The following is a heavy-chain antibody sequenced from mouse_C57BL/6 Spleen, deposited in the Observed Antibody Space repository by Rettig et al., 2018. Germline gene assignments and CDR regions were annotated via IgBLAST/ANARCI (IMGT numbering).Heavy chain of an antibody. CDR3: ARYDYDGAWFAY. J-gene: IGHJ3*01. CDR1: GYAFTNYL. V-gene: IGHV1-54*01. D-gene: IGHD2-4*01. CDR2: INPGSGGT. Sequence: QVQLQQSGAELVRPGTSVKVSCKASGYAFTNYLIEWVKQRPGQGLEWIGVINPGSGGTNYNEKFKGKATRTGDKCSSTADMQVSSLTSEESAGYFGARYDYDGAWFAYWGQGTLVTVSA.